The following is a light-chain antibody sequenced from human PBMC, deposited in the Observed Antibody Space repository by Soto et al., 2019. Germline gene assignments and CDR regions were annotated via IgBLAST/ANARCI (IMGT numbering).Light chain of an antibody. V-gene: IGLV2-14*01. Sequence: QSALTQPASVSASPGQSITISCTGTSSDVGGYNFVSWYQQHPGKAPNLMIFDVSNRPSGVSNRFSGSKSGNTASLTIAGLQAEDDADYYCSSYTSSDALVFGTGTKVTVL. CDR2: DVS. CDR3: SSYTSSDALV. CDR1: SSDVGGYNF. J-gene: IGLJ1*01.